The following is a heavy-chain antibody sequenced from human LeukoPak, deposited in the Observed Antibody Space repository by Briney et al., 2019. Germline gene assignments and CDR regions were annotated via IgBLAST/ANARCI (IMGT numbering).Heavy chain of an antibody. J-gene: IGHJ4*02. Sequence: SETLSLTCTVSDASISVSSYYWVWIRQPPGKGLEWIGSIYYGGTTYYNPSFKSRVTISVDTSRHQFSLKLSSVTAADTAVYYCTRRPVVGAALRTYYFDYWGQGALVTVSS. CDR3: TRRPVVGAALRTYYFDY. CDR1: DASISVSSYY. V-gene: IGHV4-39*01. CDR2: IYYGGTT. D-gene: IGHD1-26*01.